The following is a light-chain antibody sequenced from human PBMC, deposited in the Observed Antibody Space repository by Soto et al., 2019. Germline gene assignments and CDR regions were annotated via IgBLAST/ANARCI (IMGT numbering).Light chain of an antibody. CDR1: QGIGAN. J-gene: IGKJ4*01. CDR2: AAS. CDR3: QQSYATPLT. V-gene: IGKV1-39*01. Sequence: DIQMTQSPSSLSASVGDIVTITCRASQGIGANLNWYQQRPGKAPKLLIYAASTLQSGVPSRFSGSYSGTDFTLTISTLQPEDFATYFCQQSYATPLTFGGGTKVQIK.